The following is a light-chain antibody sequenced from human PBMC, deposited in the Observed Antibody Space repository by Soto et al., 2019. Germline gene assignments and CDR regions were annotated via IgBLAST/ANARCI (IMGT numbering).Light chain of an antibody. J-gene: IGLJ2*01. CDR2: DVS. CDR1: SSDVGGYNY. V-gene: IGLV2-11*01. CDR3: CSYAGSFVV. Sequence: HSVLTQPRSVSGSPGQSVTISCTGTSSDVGGYNYVSWYQQHPGKAPKLMIYDVSKRPSGVPDRVSDSKSGNTASLTISGLQDEDEADYYCCSYAGSFVVFGGGTKLTVL.